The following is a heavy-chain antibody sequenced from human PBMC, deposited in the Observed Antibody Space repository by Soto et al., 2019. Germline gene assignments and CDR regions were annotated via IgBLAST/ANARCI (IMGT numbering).Heavy chain of an antibody. CDR2: IYHSGST. Sequence: NPSETVSLTCAVSGYSISSGYYWGWIRQPPGKGLEWIGSIYHSGSTYYNPSLKSRVTISVDTSKNQFSLKLSSVTAADTAVYYCARDSLRYCSSTSCSRGWFDPWGQGTLVTVSS. V-gene: IGHV4-38-2*02. D-gene: IGHD2-2*01. CDR3: ARDSLRYCSSTSCSRGWFDP. J-gene: IGHJ5*02. CDR1: GYSISSGYY.